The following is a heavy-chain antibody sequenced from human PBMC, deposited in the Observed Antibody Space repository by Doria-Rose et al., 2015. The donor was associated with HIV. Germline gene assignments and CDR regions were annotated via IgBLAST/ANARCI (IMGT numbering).Heavy chain of an antibody. CDR2: INHSGSS. J-gene: IGHJ6*02. V-gene: IGHV4-34*01. CDR3: ARGLLRGGWNDVDYYYGMDV. Sequence: QVQLQESGAGLVKPSETLSLTCAVFGGSFSGYYWSWIRQPPGKGLEWIGDINHSGSSNYKTSLKSRVTISLDTSKNLFSLKLSSVTAADTAVCYCARGLLRGGWNDVDYYYGMDVWGQGTTVTVSS. CDR1: GGSFSGYY. D-gene: IGHD1-1*01.